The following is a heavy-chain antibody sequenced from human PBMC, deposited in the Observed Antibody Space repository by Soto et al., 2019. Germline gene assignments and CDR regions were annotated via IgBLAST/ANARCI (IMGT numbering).Heavy chain of an antibody. V-gene: IGHV3-7*03. D-gene: IGHD2-2*01. CDR3: AAYCSSITCTPFHGYD. J-gene: IGHJ4*02. CDR1: GFTFSDYW. CDR2: IKKDEIEQ. Sequence: VQMVESGGGLVQPGGSLRLSCTASGFTFSDYWMRWVRQFPGRGLEWVANIKKDEIEQYYVDSVKGRFTISRDNAKNSLYLQMENLRAEHTAVYYCAAYCSSITCTPFHGYDWGRGTLITVS.